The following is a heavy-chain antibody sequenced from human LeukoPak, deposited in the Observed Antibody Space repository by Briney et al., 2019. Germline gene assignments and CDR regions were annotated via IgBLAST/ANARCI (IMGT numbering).Heavy chain of an antibody. CDR3: ARSSYGYCPRVDY. CDR1: GYTFTSYA. CDR2: INAGNGNT. J-gene: IGHJ4*02. V-gene: IGHV1-3*01. D-gene: IGHD5-18*01. Sequence: GTSVKVSCKASGYTFTSYAMHWVRQAPGQRLEWMGWINAGNGNTKYSQKLQGRVTITRDTSASTAYMELSSLRSEDTAVYYCARSSYGYCPRVDYWGQGTLVTVSS.